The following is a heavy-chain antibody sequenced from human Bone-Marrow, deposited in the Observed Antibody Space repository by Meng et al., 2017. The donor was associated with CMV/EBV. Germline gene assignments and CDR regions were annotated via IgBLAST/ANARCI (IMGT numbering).Heavy chain of an antibody. CDR3: ARDIKQFLDY. CDR2: ISGSGGST. V-gene: IGHV3-23*01. Sequence: GESLKISCAASGFTFSSYAMSWVRQAPGKGLEWVSAISGSGGSTYYADSVKGRFTISRDNAKNSLYLQMNSLRAEDTAVYYCARDIKQFLDYWGQGTLVTVSS. J-gene: IGHJ4*02. CDR1: GFTFSSYA. D-gene: IGHD6-19*01.